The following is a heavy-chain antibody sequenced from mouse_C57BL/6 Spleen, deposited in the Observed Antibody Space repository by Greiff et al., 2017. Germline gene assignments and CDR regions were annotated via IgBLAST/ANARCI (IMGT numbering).Heavy chain of an antibody. CDR2: INPRSGNT. CDR1: GYTFTSYG. CDR3: ALYDGYGGRV. J-gene: IGHJ1*03. V-gene: IGHV1-81*01. D-gene: IGHD2-2*01. Sequence: QVQLKESGAELARPGASVKLSCKASGYTFTSYGISWVKQRTGQGLEWIGEINPRSGNTYYNETLQGKVTLTADKSSSTAYMELRSLTSEDSAVYVCALYDGYGGRVWGTGTTVTVSS.